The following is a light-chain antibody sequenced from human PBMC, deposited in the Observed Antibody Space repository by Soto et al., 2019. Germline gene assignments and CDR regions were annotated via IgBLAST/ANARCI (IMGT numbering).Light chain of an antibody. CDR2: AAS. J-gene: IGKJ2*01. Sequence: DIQMTQSPSSLSASVGDRVTITCRASQSISSYLHWYQQKPGKAPNLLIYAASSLQSGVPSRFSGSGSGTEFTLTISSLQTEDFAIYYCQQSDSTPYTFGQGTKLEIK. CDR3: QQSDSTPYT. CDR1: QSISSY. V-gene: IGKV1-39*01.